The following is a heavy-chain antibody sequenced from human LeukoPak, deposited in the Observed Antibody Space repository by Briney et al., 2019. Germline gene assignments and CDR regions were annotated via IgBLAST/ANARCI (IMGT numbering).Heavy chain of an antibody. V-gene: IGHV4-38-2*02. D-gene: IGHD6-19*01. CDR2: ISHSGST. CDR1: GYSISSGYY. Sequence: SETLSLTCTVSGYSISSGYYWGWIRQPPGKGLKWIGSISHSGSTYYNPSLKSRVTISVDTSKNQFSLKLSPVTAADTAVYYCARILSGWYYFDYWGQGTLVTVSS. CDR3: ARILSGWYYFDY. J-gene: IGHJ4*02.